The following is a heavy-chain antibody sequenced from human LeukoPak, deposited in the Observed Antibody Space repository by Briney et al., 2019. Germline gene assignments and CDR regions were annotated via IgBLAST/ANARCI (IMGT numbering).Heavy chain of an antibody. V-gene: IGHV3-23*01. CDR1: GFTFSNYA. CDR3: AKATVLRFLEWLYGGFDY. Sequence: GGSLRLSCAASGFTFSNYAMSWVRQAPGKGLEWGSAISGGGGPTYYADSVKGRFTISRDNSKNTLYLQMNSLRAEDTAVYYCAKATVLRFLEWLYGGFDYWGQGTLVTVSS. D-gene: IGHD3-3*01. CDR2: ISGGGGPT. J-gene: IGHJ4*02.